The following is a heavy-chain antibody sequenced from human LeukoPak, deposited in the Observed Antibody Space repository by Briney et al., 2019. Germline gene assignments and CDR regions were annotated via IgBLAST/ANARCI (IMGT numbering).Heavy chain of an antibody. CDR2: IYTSGST. J-gene: IGHJ6*02. Sequence: SETLSLTCTVSGGSISSYYWSWIRQPAGKGLEWIGRIYTSGSTNYNPSLKSRVTISVDTSKNQFSLKLSSVTAADTAVYYCARVFRAPRDYYYYGRDVWGQGTTVTVSS. V-gene: IGHV4-4*07. CDR1: GGSISSYY. CDR3: ARVFRAPRDYYYYGRDV. D-gene: IGHD3-10*01.